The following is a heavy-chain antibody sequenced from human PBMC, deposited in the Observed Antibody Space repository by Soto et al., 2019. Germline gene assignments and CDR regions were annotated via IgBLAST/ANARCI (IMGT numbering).Heavy chain of an antibody. V-gene: IGHV5-51*01. D-gene: IGHD6-13*01. Sequence: PGESLKISCKGSGYSFTTYWIGWVRQMPGKGLEGMVIIYPGDSDTRYSPSFQGQVTISADKSINTTYLQWSSLKASDTAIYYCARQAAAGKYYYAMDGWGQGTTVTESS. CDR3: ARQAAAGKYYYAMDG. CDR2: IYPGDSDT. CDR1: GYSFTTYW. J-gene: IGHJ6*02.